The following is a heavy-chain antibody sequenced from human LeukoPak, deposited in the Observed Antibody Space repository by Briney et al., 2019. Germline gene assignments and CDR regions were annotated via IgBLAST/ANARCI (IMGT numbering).Heavy chain of an antibody. J-gene: IGHJ4*02. Sequence: PGGSLRLSCAASGFTFSSYSMNWVRQAPGKGLEWVSSISSISYIYYADSVEGRFTISRDTAKNSLYLQMNSLRAEDTAVYYCARDQYGDYALDYWGQGTLVTVSS. D-gene: IGHD4-17*01. CDR3: ARDQYGDYALDY. CDR2: ISSISYI. CDR1: GFTFSSYS. V-gene: IGHV3-21*01.